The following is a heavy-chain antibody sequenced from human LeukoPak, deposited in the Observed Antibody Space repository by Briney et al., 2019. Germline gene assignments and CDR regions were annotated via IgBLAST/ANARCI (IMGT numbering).Heavy chain of an antibody. CDR2: IYSGGST. CDR1: GFTFSSNY. J-gene: IGHJ4*02. Sequence: GGSLRLSCAASGFTFSSNYMSWVRQAPGKGLEWVSVIYSGGSTYYAESGKGRFTIYRDNSKNTQYLQMNSLRAEDTAVYYCARDSGGYFDYWGQGTLVTVSS. D-gene: IGHD3-16*01. V-gene: IGHV3-53*01. CDR3: ARDSGGYFDY.